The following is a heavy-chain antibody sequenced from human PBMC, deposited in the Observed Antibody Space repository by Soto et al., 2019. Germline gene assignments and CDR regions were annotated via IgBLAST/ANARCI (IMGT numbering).Heavy chain of an antibody. D-gene: IGHD6-19*01. J-gene: IGHJ4*02. V-gene: IGHV3-23*01. CDR1: GFTFSGYA. Sequence: GGSLGLSCAASGFTFSGYAMSWVRQAPGKGLEWVSAISGSGGSTYYADSVKGRFTISRDNSKNTLYLQMNSLRAEDTAVYYCAKEGSGWYGLDYWGQGTLVTVSS. CDR3: AKEGSGWYGLDY. CDR2: ISGSGGST.